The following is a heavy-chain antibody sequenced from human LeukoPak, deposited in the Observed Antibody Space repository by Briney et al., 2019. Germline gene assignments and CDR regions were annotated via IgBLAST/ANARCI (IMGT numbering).Heavy chain of an antibody. D-gene: IGHD5-24*01. J-gene: IGHJ4*02. V-gene: IGHV1-2*06. CDR1: GYTFIGYY. CDR3: ARVGNGYNFDY. Sequence: ASVKVSCKASGYTFIGYYMHWVRQAPGQGRDWMGRINPNSGGTNYVQKFQGGVTMTRDTSISTAYRELSRLRSDDTAVYYCARVGNGYNFDYWGQGTLVTVSS. CDR2: INPNSGGT.